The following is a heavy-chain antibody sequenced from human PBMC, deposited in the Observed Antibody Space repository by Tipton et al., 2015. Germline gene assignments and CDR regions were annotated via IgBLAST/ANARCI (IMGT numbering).Heavy chain of an antibody. J-gene: IGHJ5*02. V-gene: IGHV4-59*01. D-gene: IGHD2-2*02. Sequence: TLSLTCTVSGGSISSYYWSWIRQPPGKGLEWIGYIYYSGSTNYNPSLKSRVTISVDTSKNQFSLKLSSVNTADTAIYYCAGGAYTYNWFDPWGQGTLVTVSS. CDR1: GGSISSYY. CDR2: IYYSGST. CDR3: AGGAYTYNWFDP.